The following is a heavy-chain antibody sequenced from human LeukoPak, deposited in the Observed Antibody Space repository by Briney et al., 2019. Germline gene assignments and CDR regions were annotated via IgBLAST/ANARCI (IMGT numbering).Heavy chain of an antibody. V-gene: IGHV3-9*01. CDR2: IIWNSNTI. CDR3: AKDIVVKGGLWDGFGY. D-gene: IGHD1-26*01. Sequence: PGGSLRLSCAASGFTFGDYAMHWVRQVPGKGLEWVSGIIWNSNTIGYADSVKGRFTISRDNAKNSLYLQMNSLRVEDTALYYCAKDIVVKGGLWDGFGYWGQGTMVTVSS. J-gene: IGHJ3*01. CDR1: GFTFGDYA.